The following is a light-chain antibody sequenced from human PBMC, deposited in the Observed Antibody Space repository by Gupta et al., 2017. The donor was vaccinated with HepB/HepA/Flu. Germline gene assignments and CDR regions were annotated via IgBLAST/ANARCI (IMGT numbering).Light chain of an antibody. CDR1: SSDVGFYNH. Sequence: QSALTQPPSVSGSPGQSVTISCTGTSSDVGFYNHVSWYQQPPGTAPKLMIYGVNNRPSGVPDRFSGSESGNTAALTISGLQAEDEADYYCCSYTTSDSLIFGGGTKLTVL. CDR2: GVN. J-gene: IGLJ2*01. CDR3: CSYTTSDSLI. V-gene: IGLV2-18*02.